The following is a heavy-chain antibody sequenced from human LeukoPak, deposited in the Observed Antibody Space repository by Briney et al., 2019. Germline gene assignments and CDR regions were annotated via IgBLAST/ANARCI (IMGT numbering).Heavy chain of an antibody. Sequence: SETLSLTCTVSGGSISSYYWSWIRQPVGKGLEWIGRIDTSGSTNYNPSLKSRVTISVDKSKNQFSLKLSSVTAADTAVYCCARDYYGSGSYDYWGQGTLVTVSS. D-gene: IGHD3-10*01. V-gene: IGHV4-4*07. CDR1: GGSISSYY. J-gene: IGHJ4*02. CDR2: IDTSGST. CDR3: ARDYYGSGSYDY.